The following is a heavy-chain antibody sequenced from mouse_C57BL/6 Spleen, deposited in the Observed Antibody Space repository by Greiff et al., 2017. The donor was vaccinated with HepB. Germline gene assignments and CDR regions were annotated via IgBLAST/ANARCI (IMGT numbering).Heavy chain of an antibody. CDR1: GYAFSSSW. J-gene: IGHJ3*01. V-gene: IGHV1-82*01. D-gene: IGHD2-5*01. CDR2: IYPGDGDT. Sequence: VQLQQSGPELVKPGASVKISCKASGYAFSSSWMNWVKQRPGKGLEWIGRIYPGDGDTNYNGKFKGKATLTADKSSSTTYMQLSSLTSEDSAVYFCVYSNYEAWFAYWGHGTLVTVSA. CDR3: VYSNYEAWFAY.